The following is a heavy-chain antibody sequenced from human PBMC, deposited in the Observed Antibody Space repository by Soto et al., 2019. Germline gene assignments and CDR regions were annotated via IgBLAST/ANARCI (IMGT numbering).Heavy chain of an antibody. D-gene: IGHD3-10*01. CDR2: ISWNSGNI. CDR3: AKDTDPGEVLDVSYFDH. J-gene: IGHJ4*02. CDR1: GFVFDDYA. Sequence: EVQLVESGGGLVQPGRSLRLSCEASGFVFDDYAMHWVRQPPGKGLEWVSSISWNSGNIGYADSMKGRFTISRDNAKNSLYLQMNSLGTDDTALYYCAKDTDPGEVLDVSYFDHWAGEPWSPSP. V-gene: IGHV3-9*01.